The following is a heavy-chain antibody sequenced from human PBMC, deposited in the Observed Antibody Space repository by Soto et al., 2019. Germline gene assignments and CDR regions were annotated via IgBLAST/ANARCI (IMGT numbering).Heavy chain of an antibody. CDR1: GYTFTSYA. J-gene: IGHJ3*02. CDR3: AREVAADGTFREDVFDI. D-gene: IGHD6-13*01. V-gene: IGHV1-3*01. Sequence: ASVKVSCKASGYTFTSYAMNWVRQAPGQRLEWMGRINPVYTTTNYSQKFQGRVTMTADESTITAYMELSSLKHDDTAVYYCAREVAADGTFREDVFDIWGQGTLVTVSS. CDR2: INPVYTTT.